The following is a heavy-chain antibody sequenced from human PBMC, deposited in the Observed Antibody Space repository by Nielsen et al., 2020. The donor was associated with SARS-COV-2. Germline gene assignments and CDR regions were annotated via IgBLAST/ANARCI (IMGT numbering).Heavy chain of an antibody. J-gene: IGHJ2*01. CDR2: ISYDGSNK. CDR3: ARGRSMVRGVIMGHWYFDL. D-gene: IGHD3-10*01. CDR1: GFTFSSYA. Sequence: GESLKISCAASGFTFSSYAMHWVRQAPGKGLEWVAVISYDGSNKYYADSVKGRFTISRDNSKNTLYLQMNSLRAEDTAVYYCARGRSMVRGVIMGHWYFDLWGRGTLVTVSS. V-gene: IGHV3-30*04.